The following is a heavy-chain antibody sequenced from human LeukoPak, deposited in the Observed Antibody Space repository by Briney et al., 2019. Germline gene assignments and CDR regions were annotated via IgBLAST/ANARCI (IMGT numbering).Heavy chain of an antibody. CDR2: IYCSGST. J-gene: IGHJ4*02. V-gene: IGHV4-30-4*08. D-gene: IGHD6-13*01. Sequence: SETLSLTCTVSGGSVSSYYWSWIRQPPGKGLEWIGYIYCSGSTYYNPSLKSRVTISVDTSKNQFSLKLSSVTAADTAVYYCARGVYYFDYWGQGTLVTVSS. CDR3: ARGVYYFDY. CDR1: GGSVSSYY.